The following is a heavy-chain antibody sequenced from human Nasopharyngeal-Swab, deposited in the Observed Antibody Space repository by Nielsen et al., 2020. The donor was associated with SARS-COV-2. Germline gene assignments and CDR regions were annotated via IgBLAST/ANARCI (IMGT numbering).Heavy chain of an antibody. J-gene: IGHJ6*02. Sequence: RQAPGKGLEWIGGINHSGSTNYNPSLKSRVTISVDTSKNQFSLKLSSVTAADTAVYYCARGSDYDFWSGYYYGMDVWGQGTTVTVSS. D-gene: IGHD3-3*01. CDR2: INHSGST. V-gene: IGHV4-34*01. CDR3: ARGSDYDFWSGYYYGMDV.